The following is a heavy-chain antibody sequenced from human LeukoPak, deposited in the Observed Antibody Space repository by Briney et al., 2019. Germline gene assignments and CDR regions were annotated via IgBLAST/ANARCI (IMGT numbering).Heavy chain of an antibody. V-gene: IGHV1-2*02. CDR1: GYTFTGYY. Sequence: GASVKVSCKASGYTFTGYYMHWVRQAPGQGLEWMGWINPNSGGTNYAQKFQGRVTMTRDTSISTAYMELSSLRSEDTAVYYCARGQSNGDAFDIWGQGTMVTVSS. CDR3: ARGQSNGDAFDI. J-gene: IGHJ3*02. CDR2: INPNSGGT.